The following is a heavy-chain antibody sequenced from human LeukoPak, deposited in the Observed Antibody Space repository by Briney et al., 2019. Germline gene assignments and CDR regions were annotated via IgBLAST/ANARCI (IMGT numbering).Heavy chain of an antibody. D-gene: IGHD2-21*02. Sequence: GASVKVSCKASGYTFTNYGISWVRQAPGQGLVWMGWISAYNGNTKYAQKLQGRVTMTTDTSTSTAYMELRSLRSDDTAVYYCARAVVTADSDAFDIWGQGTMVTVSS. CDR3: ARAVVTADSDAFDI. V-gene: IGHV1-18*01. CDR2: ISAYNGNT. J-gene: IGHJ3*02. CDR1: GYTFTNYG.